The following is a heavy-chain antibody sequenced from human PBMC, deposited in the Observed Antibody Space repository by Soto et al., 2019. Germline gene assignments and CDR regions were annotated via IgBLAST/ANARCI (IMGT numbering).Heavy chain of an antibody. CDR2: IDPSDSYT. J-gene: IGHJ3*02. CDR1: GYQFTNHW. D-gene: IGHD1-20*01. Sequence: GESLKISCEGSGYQFTNHWINWVRQMPGKGLEWMGRIDPSDSYTNYSPSFEGQVTISADKSISTAYLQWSSLKASDTAMYYCARPRGYNWNPDAFDIWGQGTMVTVSS. V-gene: IGHV5-10-1*04. CDR3: ARPRGYNWNPDAFDI.